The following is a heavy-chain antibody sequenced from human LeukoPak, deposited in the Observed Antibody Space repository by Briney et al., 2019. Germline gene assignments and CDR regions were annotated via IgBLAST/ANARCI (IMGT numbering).Heavy chain of an antibody. V-gene: IGHV4-39*01. CDR1: GGSISSSSYY. D-gene: IGHD3-9*01. CDR2: IYYSGST. J-gene: IGHJ6*03. Sequence: PSETLSLTCTVSGGSISSSSYYWGWIRQPPGKGLEWIGSIYYSGSTYYNPSLKSRVTISVDTSKNQFSLKLSSVTAADTAVYYCARHYHERYYDILTGYSQNDNKYYYYYYMDVWGKGTTVTISS. CDR3: ARHYHERYYDILTGYSQNDNKYYYYYYMDV.